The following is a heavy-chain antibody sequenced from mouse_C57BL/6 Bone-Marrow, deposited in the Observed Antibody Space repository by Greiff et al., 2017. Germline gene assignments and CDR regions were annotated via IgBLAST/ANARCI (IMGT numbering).Heavy chain of an antibody. V-gene: IGHV1-59*01. CDR3: ARYGNYAMDY. CDR1: GYTFTSYW. CDR2: IDPSDSYT. Sequence: QVQLQQPGAELVRPGTSVKLSCKASGYTFTSYWMHWVKQRPGQGLEWIGVIDPSDSYTNYNQKFKGKATLTVDTSSSTAYMQLSSLTSEDSAVXYCARYGNYAMDYWGQGTSVTVSS. D-gene: IGHD1-1*01. J-gene: IGHJ4*01.